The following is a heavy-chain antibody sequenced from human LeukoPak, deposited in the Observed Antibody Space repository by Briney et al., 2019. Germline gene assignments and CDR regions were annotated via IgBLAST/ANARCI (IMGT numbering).Heavy chain of an antibody. CDR1: GGSISSYY. Sequence: SETLSLTCTVSGGSISSYYWSWIRQPPGKGLEWIGYIYYSGSTNYNPSLKSRVAISVDTSKNQFSLKLSSVTAADTAVYYCARLDSSGWPDYWGQGTLVTVSS. D-gene: IGHD6-19*01. J-gene: IGHJ4*02. CDR2: IYYSGST. V-gene: IGHV4-59*01. CDR3: ARLDSSGWPDY.